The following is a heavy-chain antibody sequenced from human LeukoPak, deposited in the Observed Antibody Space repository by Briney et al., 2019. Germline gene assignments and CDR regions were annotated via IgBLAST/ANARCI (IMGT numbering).Heavy chain of an antibody. J-gene: IGHJ4*02. CDR1: GFKFIDYT. Sequence: GGSQRLSCAASGFKFIDYTMNWVRQAPGKGLEWVSSITSTARYIFYADSLKGRFTISRDNAKKSLYLQMNSLRAEDTAVYYCARIGSGWYWDYWGQGTLVTVSS. V-gene: IGHV3-21*01. CDR2: ITSTARYI. D-gene: IGHD6-19*01. CDR3: ARIGSGWYWDY.